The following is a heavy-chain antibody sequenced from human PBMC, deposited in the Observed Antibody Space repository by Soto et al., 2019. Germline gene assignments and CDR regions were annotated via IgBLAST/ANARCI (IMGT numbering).Heavy chain of an antibody. D-gene: IGHD6-19*01. J-gene: IGHJ4*02. Sequence: EVQLVESGGGLIQPGGSLRLSCAASGFAVSSKYMTWVRQAPGKGLEWVSVIYGGGTTYYADSVKGRFTISRDTSKNTLYLQMNSLRAEDTAVYYGVQTTGWPGSDFWGQGTLVTVSS. CDR2: IYGGGTT. CDR1: GFAVSSKY. V-gene: IGHV3-53*01. CDR3: VQTTGWPGSDF.